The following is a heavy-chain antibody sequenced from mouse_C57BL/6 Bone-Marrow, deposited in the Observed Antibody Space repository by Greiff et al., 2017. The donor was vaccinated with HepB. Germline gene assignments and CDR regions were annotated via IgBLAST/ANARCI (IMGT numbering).Heavy chain of an antibody. Sequence: VQLQQSGAELARPGASVKMSRKASCYTFTSYTMHWVKQRPGQGLEGIGYINPSSGYTKYNQKFKDKATLTAYKSSSTADSQLSSLTSEDSAVYYCVYSSWFAYWGQGTLVTVSA. CDR1: CYTFTSYT. CDR3: VYSSWFAY. V-gene: IGHV1-4*01. D-gene: IGHD1-1*01. CDR2: INPSSGYT. J-gene: IGHJ3*01.